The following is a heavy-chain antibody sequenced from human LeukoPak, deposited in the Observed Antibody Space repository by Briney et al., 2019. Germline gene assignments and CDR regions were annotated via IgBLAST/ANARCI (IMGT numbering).Heavy chain of an antibody. CDR1: GFTFSSYA. J-gene: IGHJ4*02. Sequence: GGSLRLSCAASGFTFSSYAMSWVRQAPGKGLEWVSAISGSGDSTYYADSVKGRFTISRDNSKNTLYLQMNSLRAEDTAVYYCAKEGRYCSSTSCYVDXXXXGTLVTVSS. CDR2: ISGSGDST. D-gene: IGHD2-2*01. V-gene: IGHV3-23*01. CDR3: AKEGRYCSSTSCYVDX.